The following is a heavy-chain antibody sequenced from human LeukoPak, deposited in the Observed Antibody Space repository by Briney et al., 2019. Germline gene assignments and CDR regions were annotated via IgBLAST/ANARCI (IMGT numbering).Heavy chain of an antibody. CDR1: GFTFSDYY. J-gene: IGHJ4*02. CDR2: ISSSGSTI. CDR3: ARAQNYGDYDFDY. D-gene: IGHD4-17*01. V-gene: IGHV3-11*01. Sequence: GGSLRLSCAASGFTFSDYYMSWIRQAPGKGLEWVSYISSSGSTIYYADSVKGRFTISRDNAKNSLYLQMNSLRAEDTAVYYCARAQNYGDYDFDYWGQGTLVTVSS.